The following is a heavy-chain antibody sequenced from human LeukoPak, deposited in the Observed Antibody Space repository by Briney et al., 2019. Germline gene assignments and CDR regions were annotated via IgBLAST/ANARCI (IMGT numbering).Heavy chain of an antibody. V-gene: IGHV4-59*01. J-gene: IGHJ4*02. CDR1: GGSISSYY. CDR3: ARASDYAEVED. Sequence: SETLSLTCTVPGGSISSYYWSWIRQSPGKGLEWIGYISFIGETNYNPSLKSRVTISVDTSKNQFSLKLSSVTTADTAIYYCARASDYAEVEDWGQGTLVTVSS. D-gene: IGHD4-17*01. CDR2: ISFIGET.